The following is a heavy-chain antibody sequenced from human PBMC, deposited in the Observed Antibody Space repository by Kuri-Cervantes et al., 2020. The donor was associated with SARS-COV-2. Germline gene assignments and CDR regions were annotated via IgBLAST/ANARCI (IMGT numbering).Heavy chain of an antibody. V-gene: IGHV3-47*02. J-gene: IGHJ1*01. D-gene: IGHD2-21*02. CDR1: GLAFSSYA. Sequence: GGSLRLSCAASGLAFSSYALHWVRRAPGKGPEWVSAIGTGGDTYYADSVMSRFAISRDNSKNTLYLQMNSLRAEDTAVYYCATTLYCGGDCYSGYFQHWGQGTLVTVSS. CDR3: ATTLYCGGDCYSGYFQH. CDR2: IGTGGDT.